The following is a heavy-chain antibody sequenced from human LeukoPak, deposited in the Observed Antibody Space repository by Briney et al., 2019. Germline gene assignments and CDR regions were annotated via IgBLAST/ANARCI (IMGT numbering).Heavy chain of an antibody. D-gene: IGHD1-26*01. CDR3: AREKGELTKRYYFDY. CDR1: GGTFSSYA. V-gene: IGHV1-69*05. CDR2: IIPIFGTA. Sequence: SVKVSCKASGGTFSSYAISWVRQAPGQGLEWMGRIIPIFGTANYAQKFQGRVTITTDESTSTAYMGLSSLRSEDTAVYYCAREKGELTKRYYFDYWGQGTLVTVSS. J-gene: IGHJ4*02.